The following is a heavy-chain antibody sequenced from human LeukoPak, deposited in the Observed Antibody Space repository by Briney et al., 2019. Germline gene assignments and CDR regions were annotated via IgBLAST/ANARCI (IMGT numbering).Heavy chain of an antibody. Sequence: SETLSLTCTVSGGSISSSSYYWGWIRQPPGKGLEWIGSIYYSGSTYYNPSLKSRVTISVDTSKNQFSLKLSSVTAADTAVYYCATGYCSGGSCPYYYYMDVWGKGTTVTISS. J-gene: IGHJ6*03. D-gene: IGHD2-15*01. CDR1: GGSISSSSYY. V-gene: IGHV4-39*07. CDR3: ATGYCSGGSCPYYYYMDV. CDR2: IYYSGST.